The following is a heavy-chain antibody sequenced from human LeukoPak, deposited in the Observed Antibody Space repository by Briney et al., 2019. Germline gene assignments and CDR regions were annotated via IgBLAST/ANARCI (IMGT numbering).Heavy chain of an antibody. CDR2: IYYSGST. CDR3: ATLPEYCSSTSCYDFDY. Sequence: SETLSLTCTVSGGSISSSSYYWGWIRQPPGKGLEWIGSIYYSGSTYYNPSLKSRVTISVDTSKNQFSLKLSSVTAADTAVYYCATLPEYCSSTSCYDFDYWGQGTLVTVSA. CDR1: GGSISSSSYY. V-gene: IGHV4-39*01. D-gene: IGHD2-2*01. J-gene: IGHJ4*02.